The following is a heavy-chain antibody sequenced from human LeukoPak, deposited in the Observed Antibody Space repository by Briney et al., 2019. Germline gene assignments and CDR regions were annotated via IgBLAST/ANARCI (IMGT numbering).Heavy chain of an antibody. CDR3: AKGKQWLVRGWFDP. CDR2: ISGRGGST. J-gene: IGHJ5*02. Sequence: GGSLRLSCAASGFTFSSYGMSWVRQAPGKGLEWVSAISGRGGSTYYADSVKGRFTISRDNSKNTLYLQMNSLRAEDTAVYYCAKGKQWLVRGWFDPWGQGTLVTVSS. V-gene: IGHV3-23*01. D-gene: IGHD6-19*01. CDR1: GFTFSSYG.